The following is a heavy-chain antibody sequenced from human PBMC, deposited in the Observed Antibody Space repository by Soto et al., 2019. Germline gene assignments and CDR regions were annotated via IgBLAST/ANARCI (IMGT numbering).Heavy chain of an antibody. Sequence: WGSLRLSCAVSGLTFSLYGMHWVRQAPGKGLEWVAFISYEGRNKYYADSVKGRFTISRDNSKNTLSLQLDSLRPEDTAVYYCAKGRDSTLLRWQYFDNWGQGTPVTVSS. CDR3: AKGRDSTLLRWQYFDN. V-gene: IGHV3-30*18. D-gene: IGHD2-15*01. CDR1: GLTFSLYG. CDR2: ISYEGRNK. J-gene: IGHJ4*02.